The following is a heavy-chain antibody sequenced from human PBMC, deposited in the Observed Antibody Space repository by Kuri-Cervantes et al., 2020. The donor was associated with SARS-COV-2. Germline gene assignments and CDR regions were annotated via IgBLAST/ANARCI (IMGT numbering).Heavy chain of an antibody. CDR3: ARDGGYCSSTSCFLGSMWDDWFDP. D-gene: IGHD2-2*01. Sequence: ESLKISCTVSGGSIRSSYWNWIRQPPGKGLEWMGYIYNSESTNYNPSLKSRVTMSVDTSKNQFSLKLTSVTAADTAVYYCARDGGYCSSTSCFLGSMWDDWFDPWGQGTLVTVSS. CDR1: GGSIRSSY. V-gene: IGHV4-59*01. J-gene: IGHJ5*02. CDR2: IYNSEST.